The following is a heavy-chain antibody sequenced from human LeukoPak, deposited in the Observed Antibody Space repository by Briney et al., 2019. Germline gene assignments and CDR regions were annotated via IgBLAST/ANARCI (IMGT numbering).Heavy chain of an antibody. Sequence: PGGSLRLSCAASGFIFSSYSMNWVRQAPGKGLEWVSYIDTSSSIIYYSDSVKGRFTISRDNAKNSLCLQMSSLRVEDTALYYCTRDRGYTSSFLDYWGQGNLVTVSS. D-gene: IGHD6-6*01. CDR3: TRDRGYTSSFLDY. V-gene: IGHV3-48*01. CDR2: IDTSSSII. J-gene: IGHJ4*02. CDR1: GFIFSSYS.